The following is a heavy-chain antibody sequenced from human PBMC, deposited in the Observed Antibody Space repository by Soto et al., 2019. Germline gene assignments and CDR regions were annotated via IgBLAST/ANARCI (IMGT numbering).Heavy chain of an antibody. Sequence: ASVKVSCKASGYTFTSYGISWVRQAPGQGLEWMGWISAYNGNTNYAQKLQGRVTMTTDTSTSTAYMELRSLRSDDTAVYYCVRDVAEDCSSTSCYGYSESLAYNWLDPWGQGTLVTVSS. V-gene: IGHV1-18*01. J-gene: IGHJ5*02. CDR2: ISAYNGNT. D-gene: IGHD2-2*01. CDR1: GYTFTSYG. CDR3: VRDVAEDCSSTSCYGYSESLAYNWLDP.